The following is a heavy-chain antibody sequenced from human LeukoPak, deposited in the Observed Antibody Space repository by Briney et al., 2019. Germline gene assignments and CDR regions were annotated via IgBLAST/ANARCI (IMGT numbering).Heavy chain of an antibody. CDR2: ISAYNGNT. CDR3: ARESGVKGAGYIDV. CDR1: GYTFTSYG. V-gene: IGHV1-18*01. J-gene: IGHJ6*03. Sequence: ASVKVSCKTSGYTFTSYGISWVRQAPGQGLEWMGWISAYNGNTNYAQKLQGRVTMTTDTSTSTAYMELRSLRSDDTAVYYCARESGVKGAGYIDVWGKGTTVTVSS. D-gene: IGHD7-27*01.